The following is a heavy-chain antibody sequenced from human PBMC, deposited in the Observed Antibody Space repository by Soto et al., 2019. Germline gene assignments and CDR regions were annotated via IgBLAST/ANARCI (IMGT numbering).Heavy chain of an antibody. Sequence: ASVKVSCKASGGTFSSYAISWVRQAPGQGLEWMGGIIPIFGTANYAQKFQGRVTITADESTSTAYMELSSLRSEDTAVYYCARDKGGVRYNWNYGYYYYYGMDVWGQGTTVTVSS. J-gene: IGHJ6*02. D-gene: IGHD1-7*01. CDR3: ARDKGGVRYNWNYGYYYYYGMDV. V-gene: IGHV1-69*13. CDR1: GGTFSSYA. CDR2: IIPIFGTA.